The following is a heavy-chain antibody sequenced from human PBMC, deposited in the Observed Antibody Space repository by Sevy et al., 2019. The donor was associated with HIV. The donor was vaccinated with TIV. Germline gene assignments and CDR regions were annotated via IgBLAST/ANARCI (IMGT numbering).Heavy chain of an antibody. D-gene: IGHD6-13*01. V-gene: IGHV1-2*02. Sequence: ASVKFSCKASGYTFTDFYIHWVRQAPGQGLEWMGWINPKTGGTNNEQKFQDRVTMSRDTSISTHFIEMTRLRSDDTAVYYCARGIAAGGTDWYFDLWGRGTLVTVSS. CDR3: ARGIAAGGTDWYFDL. J-gene: IGHJ2*01. CDR2: INPKTGGT. CDR1: GYTFTDFY.